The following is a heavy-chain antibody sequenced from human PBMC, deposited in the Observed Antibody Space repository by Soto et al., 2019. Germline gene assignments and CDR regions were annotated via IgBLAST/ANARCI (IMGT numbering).Heavy chain of an antibody. D-gene: IGHD1-20*01. CDR2: ILPTLGTT. Sequence: ASVKVSCKASAGTFTNYAISWVRQAPGQGLEWIGGILPTLGTTNYAQRFQGRITIIADESTSTAYMELSSLRSEDTAVYYCARDPRHDNWNLYYGMDVWGQGTTVTVSS. J-gene: IGHJ6*02. CDR3: ARDPRHDNWNLYYGMDV. CDR1: AGTFTNYA. V-gene: IGHV1-69*13.